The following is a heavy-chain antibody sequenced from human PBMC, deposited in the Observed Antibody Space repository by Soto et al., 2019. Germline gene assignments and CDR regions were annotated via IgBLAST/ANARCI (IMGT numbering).Heavy chain of an antibody. V-gene: IGHV3-30-3*01. Sequence: RRLSCAASGFTFSSYAMHWVRQAPGKGLEWVAVISFDGSNIYYADSVKGRFTISRDNSKNTLYLQMNSLRAEDTAVFYCARGGLGRDYYYGMDVWGQGTTVTVSS. CDR1: GFTFSSYA. CDR3: ARGGLGRDYYYGMDV. CDR2: ISFDGSNI. J-gene: IGHJ6*02.